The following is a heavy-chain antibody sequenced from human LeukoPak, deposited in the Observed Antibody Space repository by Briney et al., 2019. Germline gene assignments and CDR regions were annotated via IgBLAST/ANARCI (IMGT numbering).Heavy chain of an antibody. D-gene: IGHD3-3*01. J-gene: IGHJ4*02. CDR3: AKDLAVDKYYDFWSGYYTGTKQIPDPLDY. V-gene: IGHV3-23*01. CDR1: GFTFSSYA. CDR2: ISGSGGST. Sequence: NPGGSLRLSCAASGFTFSSYAMSWVRQAPGKGLEWVSAISGSGGSTYYADSVKGRFTISRDNSKNTLYLQMNSLRAEDTAVYYCAKDLAVDKYYDFWSGYYTGTKQIPDPLDYWGQGTLVTVSS.